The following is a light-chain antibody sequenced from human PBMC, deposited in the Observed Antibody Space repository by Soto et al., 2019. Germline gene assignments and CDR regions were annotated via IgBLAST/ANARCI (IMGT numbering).Light chain of an antibody. CDR3: QQYGSSPPT. CDR2: GAS. V-gene: IGKV3-20*01. CDR1: QSVSTNY. Sequence: EIVLTQSPGTLSLSPGEGATLSCRASQSVSTNYLAWYQRKPGQAPRLLIYGASSRATDIPNRLSGSGSGTDFTLTITRLKAEDFAVYYCQQYGSSPPTFGQGTKVEIK. J-gene: IGKJ1*01.